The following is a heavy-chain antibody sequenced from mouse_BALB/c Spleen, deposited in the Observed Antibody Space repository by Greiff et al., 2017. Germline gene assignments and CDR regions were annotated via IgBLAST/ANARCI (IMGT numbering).Heavy chain of an antibody. J-gene: IGHJ4*01. Sequence: VQLKESGPGLVKPSQSLSLTCSVTGYSITSGYYWNWIRQFPGNKLEWMGYISYDGSNNYNPSLKNRISITRDTSKNQFFLKLNSVTTEDTATYYCARSDEKGPYAMDYWGQGTSVTVSS. CDR3: ARSDEKGPYAMDY. CDR1: GYSITSGYY. CDR2: ISYDGSN. V-gene: IGHV3-6*02.